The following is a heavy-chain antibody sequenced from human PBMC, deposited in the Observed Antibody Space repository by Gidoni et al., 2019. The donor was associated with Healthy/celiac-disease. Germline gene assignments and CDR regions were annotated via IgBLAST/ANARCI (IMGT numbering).Heavy chain of an antibody. CDR3: AKEGEVEWIQLWLGHDY. J-gene: IGHJ4*02. V-gene: IGHV3-23*01. D-gene: IGHD5-18*01. Sequence: EVQLLESGGGLVQPGGSLRLSCAASGFTFSSDAMSWVRQAPGKGLEWVSAISGSGGSTYYADSVKGRFTISRDNSKNTLYLQMNSLRAEDTAVYYCAKEGEVEWIQLWLGHDYWGQGTLVTVSS. CDR1: GFTFSSDA. CDR2: ISGSGGST.